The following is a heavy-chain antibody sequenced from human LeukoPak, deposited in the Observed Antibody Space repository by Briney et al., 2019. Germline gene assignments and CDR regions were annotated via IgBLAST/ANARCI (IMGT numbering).Heavy chain of an antibody. V-gene: IGHV1-2*02. D-gene: IGHD3-22*01. J-gene: IGHJ5*02. Sequence: ASVKVSCKASGYTFTGYYMHWVRQAPGQGLEWMGWINPNSGGTNYAQKFQGRVTMTRDTSISTAYMELSRLRSDDTAVYYCARDPYYYDSSGYCYYWFDPWGQGTLVTVSS. CDR2: INPNSGGT. CDR3: ARDPYYYDSSGYCYYWFDP. CDR1: GYTFTGYY.